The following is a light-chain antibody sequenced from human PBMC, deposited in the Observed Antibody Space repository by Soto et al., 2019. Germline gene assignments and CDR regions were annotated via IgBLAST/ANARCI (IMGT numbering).Light chain of an antibody. CDR2: KAS. CDR1: QSISIW. CDR3: QQYNSDST. V-gene: IGKV1-5*03. J-gene: IGKJ1*01. Sequence: IQMTQSPSTLSASVGDRVTITCRASQSISIWLAWYQQKPGKAPKLQIYKASSLESEVPSRFSGSGSGTAFSLTINSLQPDDSATYYCQQYNSDSTFGQGTKVEIK.